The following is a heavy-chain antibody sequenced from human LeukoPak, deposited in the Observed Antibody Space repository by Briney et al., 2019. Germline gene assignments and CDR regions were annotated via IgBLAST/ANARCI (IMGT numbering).Heavy chain of an antibody. V-gene: IGHV1-2*02. Sequence: ASVKVSCKASGYTFTGYYMHWVRQAPGQGLEWMGWINPNSGGTNYAQKFQGRVTMTRDKSISTAYMELSRLRSDDTAVYYCARGDSSGWYFYYYGMDVWGQGTTVTVSS. CDR3: ARGDSSGWYFYYYGMDV. CDR1: GYTFTGYY. CDR2: INPNSGGT. D-gene: IGHD6-19*01. J-gene: IGHJ6*02.